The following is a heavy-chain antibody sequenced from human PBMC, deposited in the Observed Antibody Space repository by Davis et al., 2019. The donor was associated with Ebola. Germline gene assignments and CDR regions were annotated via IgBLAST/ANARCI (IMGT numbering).Heavy chain of an antibody. CDR3: AGAGYSSGWNFDY. V-gene: IGHV4-59*01. Sequence: MPSETLSLTCTVSGDSITTYYWSWIRQPPGKGLEWIGFIFYSGNTDYNPSLKSRVTISIDTTKNQFSLKLSSVTAADTAVYYCAGAGYSSGWNFDYWGQGTLVTVSS. J-gene: IGHJ4*02. CDR1: GDSITTYY. D-gene: IGHD6-19*01. CDR2: IFYSGNT.